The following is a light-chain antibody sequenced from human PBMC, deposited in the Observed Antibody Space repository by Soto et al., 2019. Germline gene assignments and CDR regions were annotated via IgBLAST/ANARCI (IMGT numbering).Light chain of an antibody. V-gene: IGKV3-20*01. CDR1: QGVRSNF. J-gene: IGKJ5*01. CDR3: QQYGSSRIT. CDR2: GAS. Sequence: VSPQYLGTLSWYPGEGATLHSRARQGVRSNFVAWYQQKPGQAPRLLIDGASNRATGIPDRFSGSGSGTDFTLTSTRLEPEDFAVYYCQQYGSSRITFGQGTRLEIK.